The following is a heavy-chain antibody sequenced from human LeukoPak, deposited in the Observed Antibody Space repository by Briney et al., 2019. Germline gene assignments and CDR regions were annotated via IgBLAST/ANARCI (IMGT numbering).Heavy chain of an antibody. D-gene: IGHD2-2*01. CDR3: AKDQPRAYFDS. CDR1: GFTFSSHG. J-gene: IGHJ4*02. Sequence: GGSLRLSFAASGFTFSSHGMHWVRQAPGKGLEWVAFVRSDGTTKYYTDSVKGRFTISRDNSKNTMYLQMNSLRAEDTAVYYCAKDQPRAYFDSWGQGTLVTVSS. V-gene: IGHV3-30*02. CDR2: VRSDGTTK.